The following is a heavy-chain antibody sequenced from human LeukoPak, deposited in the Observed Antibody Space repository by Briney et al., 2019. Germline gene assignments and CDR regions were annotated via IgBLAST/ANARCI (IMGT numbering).Heavy chain of an antibody. D-gene: IGHD5-24*01. Sequence: ASVKVSCKASGYTFTNYYMHWVRQAPGQGLEWMGIINPIGGSTNYAEKFQGRVTMTRDTSTSTVNMELRSLRSEDTAVYYCARSAEMATIPGICSQNWFDSWGQGTLVTVSS. V-gene: IGHV1-46*01. CDR2: INPIGGST. CDR1: GYTFTNYY. CDR3: ARSAEMATIPGICSQNWFDS. J-gene: IGHJ5*01.